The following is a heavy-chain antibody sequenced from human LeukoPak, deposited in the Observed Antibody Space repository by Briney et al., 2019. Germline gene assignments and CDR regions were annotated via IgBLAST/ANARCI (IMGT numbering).Heavy chain of an antibody. Sequence: PGRSLRLSCAASGFTFSIFGLHWVRQAPGKGLEWVAYIWYDGSNKYYANSVKGRFTISRDNSKRTAYLQMNSLRVKDTAVYYCAKGSYSDASGFDYWGQGALVTVSS. CDR1: GFTFSIFG. CDR2: IWYDGSNK. CDR3: AKGSYSDASGFDY. D-gene: IGHD3-22*01. V-gene: IGHV3-33*06. J-gene: IGHJ4*02.